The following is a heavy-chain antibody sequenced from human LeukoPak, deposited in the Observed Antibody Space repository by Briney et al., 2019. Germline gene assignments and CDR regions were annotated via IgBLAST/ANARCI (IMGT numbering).Heavy chain of an antibody. CDR2: INHSGST. J-gene: IGHJ3*02. CDR3: ARGYYDSSGYYPDAFDI. D-gene: IGHD3-22*01. Sequence: PSETLSLTCAVCGGSFSGYYWSWIRQPPGKGLEWIGEINHSGSTNYNPSLKSRVTISVDTSKNQFSLKLSSVTAADTAVYYCARGYYDSSGYYPDAFDIWGQGTMVTVSS. V-gene: IGHV4-34*01. CDR1: GGSFSGYY.